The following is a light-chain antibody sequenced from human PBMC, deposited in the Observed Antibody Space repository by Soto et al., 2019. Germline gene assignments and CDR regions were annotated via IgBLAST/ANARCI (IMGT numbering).Light chain of an antibody. CDR3: CSYVGSSTYV. Sequence: QSVLTQPASVSGSPGQSITISCTGTSSDVGSYNLVSWYQQHPGKAPKLIIYEGSKRPSGVSKRFSGSKSGNTASLTISGLQAEDEADYYCCSYVGSSTYVFGTGTKVTVL. CDR2: EGS. CDR1: SSDVGSYNL. J-gene: IGLJ1*01. V-gene: IGLV2-23*01.